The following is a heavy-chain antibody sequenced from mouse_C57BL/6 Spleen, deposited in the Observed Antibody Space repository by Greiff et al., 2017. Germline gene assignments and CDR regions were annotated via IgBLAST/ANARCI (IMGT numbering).Heavy chain of an antibody. CDR1: GFSLTSYG. CDR2: IWSGGST. J-gene: IGHJ3*01. Sequence: VQLQQSGPGLVQPSQCLSITCTVSGFSLTSYGVHWVRQSPGKGLEWLGVIWSGGSTDYNAAFISRLSISKDNSKSQVCFKMNSLQADDTAIYYCARMVFAYWGQGTLVTVSA. V-gene: IGHV2-2*01. CDR3: ARMVFAY.